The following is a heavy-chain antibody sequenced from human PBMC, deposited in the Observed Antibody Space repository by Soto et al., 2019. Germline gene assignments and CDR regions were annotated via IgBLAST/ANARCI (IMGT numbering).Heavy chain of an antibody. V-gene: IGHV4-30-2*01. D-gene: IGHD6-13*01. CDR2: IYRSGST. CDR1: GYSLRSPDYC. J-gene: IGHJ4*02. Sequence: TLGLTCTVSGYSLRSPDYCWSRHRPTPGKGLEWIGHIYRSGSTNYNPSLKSRVTKSLYNSKNQFSLKLSAVTAADTAVYCFQAAGSVTDVGYYFDFWGQGTPVTVSS. CDR3: QAAGSVTDVGYYFDF.